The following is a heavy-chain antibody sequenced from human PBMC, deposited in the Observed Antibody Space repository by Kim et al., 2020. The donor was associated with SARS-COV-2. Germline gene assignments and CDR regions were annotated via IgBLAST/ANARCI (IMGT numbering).Heavy chain of an antibody. D-gene: IGHD2-8*01. J-gene: IGHJ4*02. V-gene: IGHV1-46*01. CDR3: GRSGRDGNGYFDE. Sequence: YAQEFRGRFSMTRDTSTSTVYMELSSLRSEDTAMYYCGRSGRDGNGYFDEWGQGTLVTVSS.